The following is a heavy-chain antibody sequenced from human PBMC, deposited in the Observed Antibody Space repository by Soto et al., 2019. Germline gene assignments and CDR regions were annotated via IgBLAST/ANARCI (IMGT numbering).Heavy chain of an antibody. J-gene: IGHJ4*02. CDR1: GYTFTSNG. V-gene: IGHV1-18*01. D-gene: IGHD2-21*02. CDR2: ISAYNGNT. CDR3: ARDLAYCGGDCYPIDY. Sequence: QVQLVQSGAEVKKPGASVKVSCKASGYTFTSNGISWVRQAPGQGLEWMGWISAYNGNTNYAQKLQGRVTMTTDTSTSTAYMKLRSLRSDDTAVYYCARDLAYCGGDCYPIDYWGQGTLVTVSS.